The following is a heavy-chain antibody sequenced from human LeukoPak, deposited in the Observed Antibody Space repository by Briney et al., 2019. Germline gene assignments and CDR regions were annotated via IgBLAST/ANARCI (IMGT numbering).Heavy chain of an antibody. J-gene: IGHJ4*02. CDR3: ARGFCSSTSCYLYFDY. CDR1: GFTFSSYW. Sequence: GGSLRLSCAVSGFTFSSYWMSWVRQAPGKGLEWVANMNQDGSEKYYVDSVKGRFTISRDNAENSLYLQMNSPRAEDTAVYYCARGFCSSTSCYLYFDYWGQGTLVTVSS. CDR2: MNQDGSEK. D-gene: IGHD2-2*01. V-gene: IGHV3-7*01.